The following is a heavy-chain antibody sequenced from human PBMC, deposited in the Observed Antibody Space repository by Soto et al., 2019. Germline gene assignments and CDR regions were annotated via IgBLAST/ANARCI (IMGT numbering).Heavy chain of an antibody. D-gene: IGHD2-21*01. V-gene: IGHV3-7*01. CDR2: IGQDGSQR. CDR3: ASARHIGP. CDR1: GFTFSNYW. Sequence: GGSLRLSCTASGFTFSNYWMSWVRQAPGKGLEWVANIGQDGSQRNYVDSVKGRFTISRDNAENSLYLQMNSLRAEDTAIYYCASARHIGPWGQGTLVTVSS. J-gene: IGHJ5*02.